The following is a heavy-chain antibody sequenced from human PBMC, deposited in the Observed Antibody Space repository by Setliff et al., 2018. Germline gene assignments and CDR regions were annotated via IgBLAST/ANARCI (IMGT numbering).Heavy chain of an antibody. J-gene: IGHJ4*02. CDR3: ARGPTYNYGIWDY. D-gene: IGHD5-18*01. CDR1: GYTFTDYS. Sequence: VASVKVSCKASGYTFTDYSIHWVRQAPGQRLEWMGWINAGNGDTQLSQDFQGRLTITTDTSASTAYMELSSLRSEDMAVYFCARGPTYNYGIWDYWGQGTPVTVSS. CDR2: INAGNGDT. V-gene: IGHV1-3*03.